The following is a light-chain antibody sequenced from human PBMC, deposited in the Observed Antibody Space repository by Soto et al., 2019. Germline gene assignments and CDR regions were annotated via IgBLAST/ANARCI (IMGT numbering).Light chain of an antibody. CDR2: EVS. V-gene: IGLV2-14*01. J-gene: IGLJ2*01. CDR3: SSYTSSSIV. Sequence: QSALTRPASVPGSPGQSITISCTGTSSDVGGYNYVSWYQQHPGKAPKLMIYEVSNRPSGVSNRFSGSKSGNTASLTISGLQAEDEADYYCSSYTSSSIVFGGGTKVTVL. CDR1: SSDVGGYNY.